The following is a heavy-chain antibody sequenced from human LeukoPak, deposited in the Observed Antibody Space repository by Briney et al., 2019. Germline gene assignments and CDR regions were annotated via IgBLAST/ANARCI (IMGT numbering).Heavy chain of an antibody. CDR3: ARTAARITMIVVVTPPGSFDY. V-gene: IGHV1-8*01. CDR1: GYTFTSYD. CDR2: MNPNSGNT. Sequence: GASVKVSCKASGYTFTSYDINWVRQATGQGLEWMGWMNPNSGNTGYAQEFQGRVTMTRNTSISTAYMELSSLRSEDTAVYYCARTAARITMIVVVTPPGSFDYWGQGTLVTVSS. J-gene: IGHJ4*02. D-gene: IGHD3-22*01.